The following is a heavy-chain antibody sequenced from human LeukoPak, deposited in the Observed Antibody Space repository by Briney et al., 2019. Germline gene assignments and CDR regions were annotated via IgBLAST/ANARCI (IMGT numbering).Heavy chain of an antibody. CDR3: ARDLGGFGYGGNDAFDI. J-gene: IGHJ3*02. CDR2: INPNSGGT. CDR1: GYTFTGYY. D-gene: IGHD4-23*01. Sequence: ASVKVSCKASGYTFTGYYMHWVRQAPGQGLEWVGWINPNSGGTNYAQKFQGRVTMTRDTSISTAYMELSRLRSDDTAVYYCARDLGGFGYGGNDAFDIWGQGTMVTVSS. V-gene: IGHV1-2*02.